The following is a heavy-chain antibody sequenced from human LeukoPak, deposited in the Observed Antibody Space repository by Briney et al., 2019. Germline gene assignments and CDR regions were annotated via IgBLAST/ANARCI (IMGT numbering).Heavy chain of an antibody. D-gene: IGHD6-13*01. CDR2: IYTSGST. V-gene: IGHV4-4*07. CDR1: GGSISSYY. CDR3: ARGGAAAGTDAFDI. J-gene: IGHJ3*02. Sequence: SETLSLTCTVSGGSISSYYWSWIRQPAGRGREWFGRIYTSGSTNYNPSLKSRVTMSVDTSKNQFSLKLSSVTAADTAVYYCARGGAAAGTDAFDIWGQGTMVTVSS.